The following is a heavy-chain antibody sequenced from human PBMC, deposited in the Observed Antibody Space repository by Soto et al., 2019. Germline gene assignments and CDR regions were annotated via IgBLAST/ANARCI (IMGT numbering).Heavy chain of an antibody. Sequence: QVQLQESGPGLVKPSETLSLTCTVSGGSISSYYWSWIRQPPGKGLEWIGYIYYSGSTNYNPSLKRRVTLSVDTSKNQFSLKLSSVTAADTAVYYCAREAWGDCSGGSCYFDYWGQGTLVTVSS. D-gene: IGHD2-15*01. CDR2: IYYSGST. V-gene: IGHV4-59*01. CDR1: GGSISSYY. J-gene: IGHJ4*02. CDR3: AREAWGDCSGGSCYFDY.